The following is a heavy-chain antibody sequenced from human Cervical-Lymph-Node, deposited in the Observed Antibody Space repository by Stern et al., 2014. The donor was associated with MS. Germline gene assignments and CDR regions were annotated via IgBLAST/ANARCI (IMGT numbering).Heavy chain of an antibody. CDR1: GFTFSDYY. CDR3: ARAGTTGLNSYYGMDV. J-gene: IGHJ6*02. D-gene: IGHD1-1*01. Sequence: QVQLVQSGGGLVEPGGSLRLSCAASGFTFSDYYMTWIRQAPGKGLEWISHISTFGTSKFYADPVKGRFTISRDNTKNSLYLRMNSLRAEDTALYFCARAGTTGLNSYYGMDVWGQGTAVTVSS. V-gene: IGHV3-11*01. CDR2: ISTFGTSK.